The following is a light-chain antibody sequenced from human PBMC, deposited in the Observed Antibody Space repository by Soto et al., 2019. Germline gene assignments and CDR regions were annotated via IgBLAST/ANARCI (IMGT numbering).Light chain of an antibody. Sequence: EIVMTQSPATLSVSPGERATLSCRASQSVSSKLAWYQQKPGQAPRLLIYGAATMATGIPARFSGSGSGTGFAPTISSLQSEDFAVYYCQQYANWPPKISFGGGTKVEIK. J-gene: IGKJ4*01. CDR1: QSVSSK. CDR3: QQYANWPPKIS. V-gene: IGKV3-15*01. CDR2: GAA.